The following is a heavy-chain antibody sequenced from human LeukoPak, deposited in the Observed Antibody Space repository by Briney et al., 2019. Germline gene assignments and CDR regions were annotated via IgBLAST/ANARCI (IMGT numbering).Heavy chain of an antibody. Sequence: GGSLRLSCADSGFTISSYHMSWVRQAPGKGLEWVSVIYSGGSTYYADSVKGRFTISRDNSKNTLYLQMNSLRAEDTAVYYCARAGGYYYDSSGYFDYWGQGTLVTVSS. V-gene: IGHV3-53*01. J-gene: IGHJ4*02. D-gene: IGHD3-22*01. CDR1: GFTISSYH. CDR2: IYSGGST. CDR3: ARAGGYYYDSSGYFDY.